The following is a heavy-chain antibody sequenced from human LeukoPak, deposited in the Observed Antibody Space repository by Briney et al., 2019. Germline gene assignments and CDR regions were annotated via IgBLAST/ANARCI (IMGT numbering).Heavy chain of an antibody. D-gene: IGHD2-2*01. CDR3: VKEASRAYFDY. J-gene: IGHJ4*02. Sequence: GGSLRLSCAASGFTFSSSAMSWVRPAPGKGLEWASAISGSGSHTYYADSVKGRLTISRDNSKNTLYLQMSSLRAEDTAVYYCVKEASRAYFDYWGQGTLVTVSS. CDR2: ISGSGSHT. V-gene: IGHV3-23*01. CDR1: GFTFSSSA.